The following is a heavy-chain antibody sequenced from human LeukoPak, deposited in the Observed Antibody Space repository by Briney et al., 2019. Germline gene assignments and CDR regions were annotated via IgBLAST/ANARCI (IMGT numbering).Heavy chain of an antibody. D-gene: IGHD2-15*01. CDR3: ARSLRIPG. CDR1: GFTFSACE. J-gene: IGHJ4*02. Sequence: RGSLRLSCAISGFTFSACEITWVRPAPGKGLERVSYISSSGSTLHSADSLKGRFTISRDNAKNSLYLQVDSLRAEDTAIYYCARSLRIPGWGQGTLVTVSS. CDR2: ISSSGSTL. V-gene: IGHV3-48*03.